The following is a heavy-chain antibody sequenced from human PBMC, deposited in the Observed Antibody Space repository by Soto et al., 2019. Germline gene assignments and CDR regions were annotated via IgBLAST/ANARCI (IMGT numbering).Heavy chain of an antibody. CDR1: GYTFTSQF. J-gene: IGHJ4*02. Sequence: GASVKVSCKASGYTFTSQFIHWVRQAPGQGLEWMGIINPSDGTTNYAQKFQGRVTMTRDTSTSTVYMDLRSLRSEDTAVYYCGRDEDSGYYFIDHWGRGTLVTVSS. V-gene: IGHV1-46*03. CDR3: GRDEDSGYYFIDH. CDR2: INPSDGTT. D-gene: IGHD3-22*01.